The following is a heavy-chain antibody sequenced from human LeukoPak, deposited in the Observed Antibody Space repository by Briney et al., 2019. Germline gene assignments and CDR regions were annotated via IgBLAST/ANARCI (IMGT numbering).Heavy chain of an antibody. CDR3: ARQKWEQQGSDYYFNGLDV. J-gene: IGHJ6*02. Sequence: SETLSLTCSVSIGSISSSKWWSWVRQSPVEGLEWIGEIYLYGTTNYNPSFTSRVTMSVDRSRNQFSLKLTSVTAADTAVYYCARQKWEQQGSDYYFNGLDVWGPGTTVIVSS. CDR2: IYLYGTT. D-gene: IGHD1/OR15-1a*01. V-gene: IGHV4-4*02. CDR1: IGSISSSKW.